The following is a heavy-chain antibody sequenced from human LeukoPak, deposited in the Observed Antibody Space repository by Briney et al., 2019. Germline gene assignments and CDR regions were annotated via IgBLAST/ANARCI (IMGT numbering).Heavy chain of an antibody. D-gene: IGHD2-2*01. V-gene: IGHV1-69*04. CDR3: ATTTHGSTSCYVY. CDR2: IIPILGIA. Sequence: GASVKVSCKASGGTFSSYAISWVRQAPGQGLEWMGRIIPILGIANYAQKFQGRVTITADKSTSTAYMELSSLRSEDTAVYYCATTTHGSTSCYVYWGQGTLVTVSS. J-gene: IGHJ4*02. CDR1: GGTFSSYA.